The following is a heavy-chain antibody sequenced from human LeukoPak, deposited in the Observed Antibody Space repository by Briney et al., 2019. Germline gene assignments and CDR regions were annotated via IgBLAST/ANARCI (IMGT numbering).Heavy chain of an antibody. Sequence: GGSLRLSCAASGFTFSSYSMKWLPQAPGKALEGVSSISSSSSYIYYADSVKGRFTISRDNAKNSLYLQMYSLRAEDTAVYYCARGSYSSGWRFDYWGQGTLVTVSS. J-gene: IGHJ4*02. CDR3: ARGSYSSGWRFDY. CDR2: ISSSSSYI. V-gene: IGHV3-21*01. CDR1: GFTFSSYS. D-gene: IGHD6-19*01.